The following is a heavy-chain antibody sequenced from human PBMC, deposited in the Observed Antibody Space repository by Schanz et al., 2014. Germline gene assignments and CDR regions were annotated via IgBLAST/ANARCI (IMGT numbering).Heavy chain of an antibody. Sequence: EVQLVESGGGLVQPGRSLRLSCAASGFTFDDYGMHWVRQVPGKGLEWVSSISWNCRNIDYVDSVKGRFTISRDNAKNSLYLQMHSLRPEDTAVYYCARRRWDTLYVGYYFDYWGQGTLVTVSS. J-gene: IGHJ4*02. CDR2: ISWNCRNI. D-gene: IGHD1-26*01. CDR3: ARRRWDTLYVGYYFDY. CDR1: GFTFDDYG. V-gene: IGHV3-9*01.